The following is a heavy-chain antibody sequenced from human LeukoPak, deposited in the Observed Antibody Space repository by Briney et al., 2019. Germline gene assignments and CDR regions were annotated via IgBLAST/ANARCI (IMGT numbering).Heavy chain of an antibody. CDR3: ARRGYYDFWSGYQQPFDY. V-gene: IGHV4-38-2*01. CDR2: IYHSGST. CDR1: GYSISSGYY. Sequence: PSETLSLTCAVSGYSISSGYYWGWIRQPPGEGLEWIGSIYHSGSTYYNPSLKSRVTISVDTSKNQFSLKLSSVTAADTAVYYCARRGYYDFWSGYQQPFDYWGQGTLVTVSS. D-gene: IGHD3-3*01. J-gene: IGHJ4*02.